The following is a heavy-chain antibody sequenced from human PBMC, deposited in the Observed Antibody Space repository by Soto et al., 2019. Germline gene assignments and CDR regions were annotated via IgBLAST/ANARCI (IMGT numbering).Heavy chain of an antibody. Sequence: EVQLVESGGGLVQPGGSLRLSCVASGFTFSSYEMNWVRQAPGKGLEWLSYIFSSGSTIDYADSVKGRFTISRDNAKNSVYLQMNSLRVEDTAVYYCARRAGIHAFDIWGQGTMVTVSS. J-gene: IGHJ3*02. CDR1: GFTFSSYE. CDR2: IFSSGSTI. CDR3: ARRAGIHAFDI. V-gene: IGHV3-48*03.